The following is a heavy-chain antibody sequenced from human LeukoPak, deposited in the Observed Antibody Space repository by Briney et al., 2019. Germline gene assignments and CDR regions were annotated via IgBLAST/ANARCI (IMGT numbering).Heavy chain of an antibody. CDR1: GYTFTGYY. V-gene: IGHV1-2*02. Sequence: ASVKVSCKASGYTFTGYYMHWVRQAPGQGLEWMGWINPNSGGTNYAQKFQGRVTMTRDTSISTAYMELSRLRSDDTAVYYCARSPPREGGSYGIDYWGQGTLVTVSS. D-gene: IGHD1-26*01. CDR2: INPNSGGT. CDR3: ARSPPREGGSYGIDY. J-gene: IGHJ4*02.